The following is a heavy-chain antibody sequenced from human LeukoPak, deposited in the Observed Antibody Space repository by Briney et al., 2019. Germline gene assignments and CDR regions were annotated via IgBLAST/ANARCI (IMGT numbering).Heavy chain of an antibody. CDR3: AKVRGKYYYDSSGYYFFDY. V-gene: IGHV3-23*01. CDR1: GLTFSSYA. D-gene: IGHD3-22*01. CDR2: ISGSGGST. Sequence: GGSLRLSCAASGLTFSSYAMSWVRQAPGKGLEWVSAISGSGGSTYYADSVKGRFTISRDNSKNTLYLQMNSLRAEDTAVYYCAKVRGKYYYDSSGYYFFDYWGQGTLVTVSS. J-gene: IGHJ4*02.